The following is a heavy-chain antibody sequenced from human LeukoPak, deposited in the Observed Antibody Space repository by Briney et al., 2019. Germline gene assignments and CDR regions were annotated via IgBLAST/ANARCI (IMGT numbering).Heavy chain of an antibody. D-gene: IGHD6-13*01. V-gene: IGHV4-59*01. Sequence: KPSETLSLTCTVSGGSISSYYWSWIRQPPGKGLEWIGYIYYSGSTNYNPSLKSRVTISVDTSKNQFSLKLSSVTAADTAVYYCARRRIAAAGLYYYYYMDVWGKGTTVTISS. CDR1: GGSISSYY. CDR2: IYYSGST. J-gene: IGHJ6*03. CDR3: ARRRIAAAGLYYYYYMDV.